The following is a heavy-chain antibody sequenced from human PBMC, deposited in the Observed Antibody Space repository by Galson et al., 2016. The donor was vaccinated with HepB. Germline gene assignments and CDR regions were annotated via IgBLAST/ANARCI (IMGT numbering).Heavy chain of an antibody. CDR1: GFTFSSYW. Sequence: LRLSCAASGFTFSSYWMHWVRQAPGKGLEWVSGIDRYGGTTGYAASVKGRFTISRDNSKNTLYLQMNSLRTEDTAVYYCARDDYSGGRGSPDYWGQGTLVTVSS. D-gene: IGHD4/OR15-4a*01. V-gene: IGHV3-74*01. J-gene: IGHJ4*02. CDR3: ARDDYSGGRGSPDY. CDR2: IDRYGGTT.